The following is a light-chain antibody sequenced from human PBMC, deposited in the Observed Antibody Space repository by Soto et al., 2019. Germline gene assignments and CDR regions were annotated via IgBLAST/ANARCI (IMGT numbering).Light chain of an antibody. CDR2: AAS. Sequence: DIPLTQSPSSLSASVGDRVTITCRASETIARYLNWYQQKPGKAPNLLIYAASTLKSVFPSRFSRTGSGTDFTLTISRLQPEDFATYYCQLTYNHPRTFGQGTKV. CDR1: ETIARY. V-gene: IGKV1-39*01. J-gene: IGKJ1*01. CDR3: QLTYNHPRT.